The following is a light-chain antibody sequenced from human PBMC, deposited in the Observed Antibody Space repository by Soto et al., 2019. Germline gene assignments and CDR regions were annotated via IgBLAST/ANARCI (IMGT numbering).Light chain of an antibody. J-gene: IGLJ2*01. CDR1: SSDVGGYNY. V-gene: IGLV2-14*01. CDR3: SSYTSSSSVV. Sequence: QSALTQPASVSGSPGPSITISCTGTSSDVGGYNYVSWYQQHPGKAPKLMIYDVSNRPSGVSNRFSGSKSGNTASLTISGLQAEDEADYYCSSYTSSSSVVFGGGTKVTVL. CDR2: DVS.